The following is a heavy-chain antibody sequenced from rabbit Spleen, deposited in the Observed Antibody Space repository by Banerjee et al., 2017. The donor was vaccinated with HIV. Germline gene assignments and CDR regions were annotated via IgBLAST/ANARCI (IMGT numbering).Heavy chain of an antibody. CDR3: ARRDHSYGYFDL. CDR2: ISTGDGDL. Sequence: EESGGGLVQPEGSLTLTCTASGFSFSSSYWICWVRQAPGKGLEWIGCISTGDGDLYYASWVNGRFTISKTSSTVDLKMTSLTAADTATYFCARRDHSYGYFDLWGPGTLVTVS. J-gene: IGHJ4*01. V-gene: IGHV1S45*01. D-gene: IGHD6-1*01. CDR1: GFSFSSSYW.